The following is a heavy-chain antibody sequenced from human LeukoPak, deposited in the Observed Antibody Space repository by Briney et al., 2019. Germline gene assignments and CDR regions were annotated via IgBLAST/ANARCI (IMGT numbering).Heavy chain of an antibody. CDR1: GFTFSNYG. V-gene: IGHV3-23*01. CDR3: ARDMVVNAFDI. CDR2: ISGGVYNT. Sequence: GGTLRLSCEASGFTFSNYGMNWVRQAPGKGLEWVSGISGGVYNTYYADSVKGRFTISRDNSKNTLYLQMNSLRAEDTAVYYCARDMVVNAFDIWGQGTMVTVSS. D-gene: IGHD4/OR15-4a*01. J-gene: IGHJ3*02.